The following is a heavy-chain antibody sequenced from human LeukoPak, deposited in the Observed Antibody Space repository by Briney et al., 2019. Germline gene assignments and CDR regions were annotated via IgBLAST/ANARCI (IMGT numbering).Heavy chain of an antibody. CDR1: RVTFSNYT. J-gene: IGHJ6*02. V-gene: IGHV3-30-3*01. CDR2: ISYDGSNK. Sequence: GGSLRLSCATSRVTFSNYTMHWVRQAPGKGLEWVAVISYDGSNKYYADSVKGRFPSSRDNSKNTLDLQMNSLRGEDTAVYYCGVSPGALDVWGHGTTVTVSS. CDR3: GVSPGALDV. D-gene: IGHD3-10*01.